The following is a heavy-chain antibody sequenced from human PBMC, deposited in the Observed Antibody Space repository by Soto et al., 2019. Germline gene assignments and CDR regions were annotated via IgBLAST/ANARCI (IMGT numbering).Heavy chain of an antibody. D-gene: IGHD3-22*01. CDR3: ARDSMIVVVTDAFDI. Sequence: ESGGGVVQPGRSLRLSCAASGFTFSSYGMHWVRQAPGKGLEWVAVIWYDGSNKYYADSVKGRFTISRDNSKNTLYLQMNSLRAEDTAVYYCARDSMIVVVTDAFDIWGQGTMVTVSS. CDR2: IWYDGSNK. CDR1: GFTFSSYG. J-gene: IGHJ3*02. V-gene: IGHV3-33*01.